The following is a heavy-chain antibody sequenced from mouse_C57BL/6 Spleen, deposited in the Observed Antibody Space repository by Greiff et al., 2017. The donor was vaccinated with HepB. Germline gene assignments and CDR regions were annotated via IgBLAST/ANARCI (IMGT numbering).Heavy chain of an antibody. CDR2: INPNNGGT. CDR3: ARGGFITTVEVWGY. CDR1: GYTFTDYY. J-gene: IGHJ4*01. Sequence: VQLQQSGPELVKPGASVKISCKASGYTFTDYYMNWVKQSHGKSLEWIGDINPNNGGTSYNQKFKGKATLTVDKSSSTAYMELRSLTSEDSAVYYCARGGFITTVEVWGYWGQGTSVTVSS. V-gene: IGHV1-26*01. D-gene: IGHD1-1*01.